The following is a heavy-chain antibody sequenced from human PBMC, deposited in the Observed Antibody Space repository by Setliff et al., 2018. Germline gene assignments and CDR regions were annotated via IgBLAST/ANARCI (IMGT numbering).Heavy chain of an antibody. CDR1: GGSFSGYY. J-gene: IGHJ4*02. D-gene: IGHD6-13*01. CDR2: INHSGST. Sequence: SETLSLTCAVYGGSFSGYYWSWIRQPPGKGLEWIGEINHSGSTNYNPSLKSRVTISVDTSKNQFSLKLSSVTAADTPVYYCARGRIAAAVYYFDYWGQGTLVTVSS. CDR3: ARGRIAAAVYYFDY. V-gene: IGHV4-34*01.